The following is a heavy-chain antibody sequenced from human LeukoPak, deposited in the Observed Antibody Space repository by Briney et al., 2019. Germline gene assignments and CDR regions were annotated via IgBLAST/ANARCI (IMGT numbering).Heavy chain of an antibody. CDR3: ARVTSGITGRTYYYYMDV. V-gene: IGHV3-21*01. CDR1: GFTFTSYE. J-gene: IGHJ6*03. D-gene: IGHD1-14*01. Sequence: GGSLRLSCAASGFTFTSYEMSWVRQAPGKGLEWVSSISSSKTYIYYADSVKGRFTISRDNVKNSLYLQMNSLRAEDTAVYYCARVTSGITGRTYYYYMDVWGKGTTVTVSS. CDR2: ISSSKTYI.